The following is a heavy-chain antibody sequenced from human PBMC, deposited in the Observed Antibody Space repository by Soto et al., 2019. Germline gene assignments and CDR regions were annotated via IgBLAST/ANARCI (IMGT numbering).Heavy chain of an antibody. CDR2: IHYSGST. D-gene: IGHD6-13*01. V-gene: IGHV4-61*01. CDR3: ARYFKRYSSPRGPLAD. J-gene: IGHJ4*02. CDR1: GGSVNIGTYY. Sequence: SETLSLTCTVPGGSVNIGTYYWSWIRQPPGKGLEWIGFIHYSGSTNYNPSLKSRVTMSVDTSKNQFSLKLTSVNAADTAVYYCARYFKRYSSPRGPLADWARGTLVPVPS.